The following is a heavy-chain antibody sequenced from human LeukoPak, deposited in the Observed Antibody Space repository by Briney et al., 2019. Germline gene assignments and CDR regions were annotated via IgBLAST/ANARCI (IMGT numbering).Heavy chain of an antibody. Sequence: ASVKVSCKASGYTFTSYYMHWVRQAPGQGLEWMGIINPSGGSTSYAQKFQGRVTMTRDTSTSTVYMELSSLRSEDTAVYYCARDGRYYYGSGSPYYYYYYYMDVWGKGTTVTVFS. CDR2: INPSGGST. V-gene: IGHV1-46*01. J-gene: IGHJ6*03. CDR1: GYTFTSYY. CDR3: ARDGRYYYGSGSPYYYYYYYMDV. D-gene: IGHD3-10*01.